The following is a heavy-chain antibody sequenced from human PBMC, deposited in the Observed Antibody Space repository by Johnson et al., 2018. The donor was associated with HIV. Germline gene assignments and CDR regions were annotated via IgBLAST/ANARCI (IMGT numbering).Heavy chain of an antibody. CDR2: IYSGGST. Sequence: VQLVESGGGLVQPGGSLRLSCAASGFTVSSNYMSWVRPAPGKGLEWVSVIYSGGSTYYADSVKGRFSISRDNSKNTLYLQMNSLRAEDTAVYYCAREVAIGYSYGYLIGAFDIWGQGTMVTVSS. CDR1: GFTVSSNY. J-gene: IGHJ3*02. D-gene: IGHD5-18*01. V-gene: IGHV3-66*01. CDR3: AREVAIGYSYGYLIGAFDI.